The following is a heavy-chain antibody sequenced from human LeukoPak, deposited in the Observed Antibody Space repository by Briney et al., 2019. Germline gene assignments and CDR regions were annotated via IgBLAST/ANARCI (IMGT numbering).Heavy chain of an antibody. CDR3: AKYYSDISGYYYTLDY. D-gene: IGHD3-22*01. CDR1: GFTFSSYA. Sequence: PGGSLRLSCAASGFTFSSYAMSWVRQAPGKGLECVSTISGSGGRTYYADSVKGRFTISRDNSKNTLYLQMDSLRAEDTAVYYCAKYYSDISGYYYTLDYWGQGTLVTVSS. J-gene: IGHJ4*02. CDR2: ISGSGGRT. V-gene: IGHV3-23*01.